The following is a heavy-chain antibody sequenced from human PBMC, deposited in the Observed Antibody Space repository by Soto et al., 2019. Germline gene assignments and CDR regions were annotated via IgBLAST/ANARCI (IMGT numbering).Heavy chain of an antibody. J-gene: IGHJ4*02. Sequence: QVQLQESGPGLVKPSQTLSLTCTVSGGSISSGGYYWSWIRQHPGKGLEWIGYIYYSGGTYYNPSLKSRVTIAVDTSKNQFSLKLSSVTAADTAVYYCARLNWSGGSCYLFYYWGQGTLVTVSS. V-gene: IGHV4-31*03. D-gene: IGHD2-15*01. CDR1: GGSISSGGYY. CDR3: ARLNWSGGSCYLFYY. CDR2: IYYSGGT.